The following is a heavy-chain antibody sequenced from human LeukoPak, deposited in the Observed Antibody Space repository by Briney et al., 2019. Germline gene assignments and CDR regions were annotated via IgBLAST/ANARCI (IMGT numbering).Heavy chain of an antibody. CDR3: ARHRGDGFDY. Sequence: PSETLSLTCTVSGGSISSYYWSWIRQPPGKGLEWIGYIYYSGSTNYNPSLKSRVTISVDTSKNQFSLKLSSVTAADTAVYYCARHRGDGFDYWGQGTLVTVSS. CDR1: GGSISSYY. D-gene: IGHD2-21*02. CDR2: IYYSGST. V-gene: IGHV4-59*08. J-gene: IGHJ4*02.